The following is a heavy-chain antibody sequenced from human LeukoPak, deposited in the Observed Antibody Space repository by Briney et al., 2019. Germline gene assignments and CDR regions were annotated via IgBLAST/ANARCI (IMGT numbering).Heavy chain of an antibody. CDR2: ISSSGSTI. CDR3: ATSTSREYFQH. CDR1: GFTFSDYY. V-gene: IGHV3-11*01. J-gene: IGHJ1*01. D-gene: IGHD2-2*01. Sequence: GGSLRLSCAASGFTFSDYYMSWIRQAPGKGLEWGSYISSSGSTIYYADSVKGRFTISRDNAKNSLYLQMNSLRAEDTAVYYCATSTSREYFQHWGQGTLVTVSS.